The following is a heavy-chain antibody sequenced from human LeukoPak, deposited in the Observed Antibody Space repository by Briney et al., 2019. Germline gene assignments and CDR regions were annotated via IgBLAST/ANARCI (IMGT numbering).Heavy chain of an antibody. Sequence: GGSLRLSCAASGFTFSSYSMNWVRQAPGRGLEWVSSISSSSSYIYYADSVKGRFTISRDNAKNSLYLQMNSLRAEDTAVYYCARAGDYGDYLLLYFDYWGQGTLVTVSS. J-gene: IGHJ4*02. D-gene: IGHD4-17*01. CDR1: GFTFSSYS. V-gene: IGHV3-21*01. CDR2: ISSSSSYI. CDR3: ARAGDYGDYLLLYFDY.